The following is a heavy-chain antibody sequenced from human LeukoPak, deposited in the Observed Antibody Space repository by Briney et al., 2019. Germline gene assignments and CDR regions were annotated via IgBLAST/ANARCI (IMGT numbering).Heavy chain of an antibody. Sequence: PSETLSLTCTVSGGSISSGGYYWSWIRQHPGKGLEWIGYVYYSGSTYYTPALRSRVTISVDSSENPFSLKLNSVTAADTAVYYCARGLSKYYFDYWGQGSLVTVSS. D-gene: IGHD2-21*02. CDR3: ARGLSKYYFDY. CDR2: VYYSGST. CDR1: GGSISSGGYY. J-gene: IGHJ4*02. V-gene: IGHV4-31*03.